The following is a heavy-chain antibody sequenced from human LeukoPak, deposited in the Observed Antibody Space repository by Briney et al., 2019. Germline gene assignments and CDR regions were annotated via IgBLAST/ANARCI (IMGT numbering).Heavy chain of an antibody. CDR2: INPNSGGT. V-gene: IGHV1-2*02. Sequence: ASVKVSCKASGYTFTGYYMHWVRQAPGQGLEWMGWINPNSGGTNYAQKFQGRVTMIRDTSISTAYMELSRLRSDDTAVYYCARDYGDYVTFWFDPWGQGTLVTVSS. D-gene: IGHD4-17*01. CDR1: GYTFTGYY. J-gene: IGHJ5*02. CDR3: ARDYGDYVTFWFDP.